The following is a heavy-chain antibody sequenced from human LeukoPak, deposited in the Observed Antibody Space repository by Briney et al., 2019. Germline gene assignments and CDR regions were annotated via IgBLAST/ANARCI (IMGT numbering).Heavy chain of an antibody. D-gene: IGHD7-27*01. J-gene: IGHJ4*02. CDR2: MNPNTGNT. CDR3: ARSAGDLYFDY. V-gene: IGHV1-8*01. CDR1: GYTLTSHD. Sequence: ASVKVSCKASGYTLTSHDINWVRQATGQGLEWMGWMNPNTGNTGYAQKWRGRVSMTRDISTTTAYMDLSSLRSDDTAVYYCARSAGDLYFDYWGQGTLVTVSP.